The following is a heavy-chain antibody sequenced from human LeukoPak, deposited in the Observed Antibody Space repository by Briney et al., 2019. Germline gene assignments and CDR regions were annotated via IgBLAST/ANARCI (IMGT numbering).Heavy chain of an antibody. CDR3: AKKGRRITDLGSFDY. Sequence: QSGGSLRLSCAASGFTFSSYAMSWVRQAPGKGLEWVSTISGSGGSTYYADSVKGRFTISRDNSKNTLYLQMNSLRAEDTAIYYCAKKGRRITDLGSFDYWGQGTLVTVSS. CDR2: ISGSGGST. V-gene: IGHV3-23*01. CDR1: GFTFSSYA. D-gene: IGHD1-26*01. J-gene: IGHJ4*02.